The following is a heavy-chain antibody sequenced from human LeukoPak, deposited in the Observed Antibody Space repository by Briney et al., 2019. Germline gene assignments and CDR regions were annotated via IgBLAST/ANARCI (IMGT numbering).Heavy chain of an antibody. V-gene: IGHV3-30*04. Sequence: PGGSLRLSCAVSGFTFSDYAMYWVRQAPGKGLEWVAVISYDGSNKYYADSVKGRFTISRDNSKNTLYLQMNSLRAEDTAVYYCAKDLAGVHSRVDYWGQGTLVTVSS. CDR2: ISYDGSNK. CDR3: AKDLAGVHSRVDY. D-gene: IGHD3-3*01. J-gene: IGHJ4*02. CDR1: GFTFSDYA.